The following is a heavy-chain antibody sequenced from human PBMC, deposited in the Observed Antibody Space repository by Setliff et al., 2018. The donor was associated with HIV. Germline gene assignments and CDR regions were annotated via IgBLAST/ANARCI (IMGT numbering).Heavy chain of an antibody. CDR1: GFTVSSNY. J-gene: IGHJ5*02. V-gene: IGHV3-53*01. Sequence: PGESPKISCAASGFTVSSNYMSWVRQAPGKGLEWVSLIYSSGSTYYADSVKGRFTISRDNSKNTLYLQMNSLRAEDTAVYYCARDLGKLRWLDGWFDPWGQGTLVTVSS. CDR2: IYSSGST. D-gene: IGHD4-17*01. CDR3: ARDLGKLRWLDGWFDP.